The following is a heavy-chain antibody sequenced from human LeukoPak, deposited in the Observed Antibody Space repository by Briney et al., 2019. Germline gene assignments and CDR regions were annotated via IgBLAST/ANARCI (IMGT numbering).Heavy chain of an antibody. CDR2: IYYSGTT. V-gene: IGHV4-39*02. Sequence: KASETLSLTCTVSGGSISSSHYYWGWIRQSPGKGLEWIGSIYYSGTTYYNPSLESRVTISDDTSKNRFSLMLTSLTAADTAVYYCARGLTSLRRSRAYYDSRPDAFDIWGQGTMVTVSS. J-gene: IGHJ3*02. CDR3: ARGLTSLRRSRAYYDSRPDAFDI. D-gene: IGHD3-22*01. CDR1: GGSISSSHYY.